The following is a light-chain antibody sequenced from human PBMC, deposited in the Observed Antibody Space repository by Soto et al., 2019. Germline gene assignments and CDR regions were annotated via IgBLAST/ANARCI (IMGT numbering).Light chain of an antibody. CDR3: QQRSNWPPT. CDR1: QSVSSY. CDR2: DAS. V-gene: IGKV3-11*01. J-gene: IGKJ5*01. Sequence: EIVLTQPPATLSLYPGERATLSCRASQSVSSYLAWYQQKPGQAPRLLLYDASNRATGIPARFSGSGSGTDFTLTISSLEPEDFAVYYCQQRSNWPPTFGQGTRLEIK.